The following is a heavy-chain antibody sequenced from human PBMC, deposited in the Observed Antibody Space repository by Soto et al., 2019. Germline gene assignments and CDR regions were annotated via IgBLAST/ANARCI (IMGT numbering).Heavy chain of an antibody. D-gene: IGHD3-10*01. J-gene: IGHJ1*01. Sequence: QVQLVQSGAEVKKPGASVKVSCKASGYTFTSYAMHWVRQAPGQRLEWMGWINAGNGNTKYSQKFQGRVTITRDTSASTAYMELSSLRSEDTAVYYCARVLRSLGSFRSEYFQHWGQGTLVTVSS. V-gene: IGHV1-3*01. CDR3: ARVLRSLGSFRSEYFQH. CDR2: INAGNGNT. CDR1: GYTFTSYA.